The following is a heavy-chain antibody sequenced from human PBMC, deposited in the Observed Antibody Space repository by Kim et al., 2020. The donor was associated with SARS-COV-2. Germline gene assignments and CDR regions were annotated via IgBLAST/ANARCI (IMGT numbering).Heavy chain of an antibody. J-gene: IGHJ4*02. CDR1: GGSISSGGYY. D-gene: IGHD3-22*01. CDR2: IYYSGST. CDR3: ARGEYYDSSGYYLGDY. Sequence: SETLSLTCTVSGGSISSGGYYWSWIRQHPGKGLEWIGYIYYSGSTYYNPSLKSRVTISVDTSKNQFSLKLSSVTAADTAVYYCARGEYYDSSGYYLGDYWGQGTLVTVSS. V-gene: IGHV4-31*03.